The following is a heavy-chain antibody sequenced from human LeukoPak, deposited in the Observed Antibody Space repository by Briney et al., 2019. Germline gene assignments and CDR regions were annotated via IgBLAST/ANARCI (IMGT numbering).Heavy chain of an antibody. CDR3: ARGPSGGANNWFDP. V-gene: IGHV4-30-2*01. D-gene: IGHD2-15*01. CDR1: ADSINSGGYY. Sequence: PSETLSLTCTVSADSINSGGYYWSWIRQPPGKGLEWIGSIDHSGSSYYSPSLKSRVTISVDRSKNQFSLHLTSVTAADTAVYYCARGPSGGANNWFDPWGQGILVTVSS. CDR2: IDHSGSS. J-gene: IGHJ5*02.